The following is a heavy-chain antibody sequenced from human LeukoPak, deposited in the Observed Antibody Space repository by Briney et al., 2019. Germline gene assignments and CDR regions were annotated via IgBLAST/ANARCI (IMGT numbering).Heavy chain of an antibody. CDR3: ARDRYYDSSGYYYGFHY. V-gene: IGHV1-69*13. CDR1: GGTFSSYA. J-gene: IGHJ4*02. D-gene: IGHD3-22*01. Sequence: SVKVSCKASGGTFSSYAISWVRQAPGQGLEWMGGIIPIFGTANYAQKLQGRVTITADESTSTAYMELSSLRSEDTAVYYCARDRYYDSSGYYYGFHYWGQGTLVTVSS. CDR2: IIPIFGTA.